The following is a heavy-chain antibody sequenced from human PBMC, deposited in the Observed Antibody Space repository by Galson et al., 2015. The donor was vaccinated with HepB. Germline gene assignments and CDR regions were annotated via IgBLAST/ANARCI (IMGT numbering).Heavy chain of an antibody. Sequence: CAISGDSVSSNSAAWHWIRRSPSRGLEWLGRTFYRSQWYTNYAVSVRSRITISPDTSKNQFSLQLNSVTPEDTAIYYCARDGDASNSPAFSYYLEVWGTGTTVTVSS. CDR1: GDSVSSNSAA. CDR2: TFYRSQWYT. V-gene: IGHV6-1*01. CDR3: ARDGDASNSPAFSYYLEV. D-gene: IGHD6-6*01. J-gene: IGHJ6*03.